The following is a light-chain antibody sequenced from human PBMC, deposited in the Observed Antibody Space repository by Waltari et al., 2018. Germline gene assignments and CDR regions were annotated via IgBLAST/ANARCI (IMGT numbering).Light chain of an antibody. CDR2: GGS. CDR1: QSLLHSNGNTY. Sequence: IVMLQTPLSLPITPGEPAAISCRYSQSLLHSNGNTYLHWYLQKPGQSPQLLIYGGSNRASGVPDRFSGSGSGTDFTLKISKVEAEDVGVYYCVQAIAFPFTFGPGTKLDIK. CDR3: VQAIAFPFT. J-gene: IGKJ3*01. V-gene: IGKV2-40*01.